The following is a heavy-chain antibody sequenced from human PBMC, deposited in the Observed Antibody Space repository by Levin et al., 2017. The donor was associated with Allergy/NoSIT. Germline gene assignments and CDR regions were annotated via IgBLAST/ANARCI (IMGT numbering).Heavy chain of an antibody. J-gene: IGHJ5*02. CDR1: GLSITSGYY. D-gene: IGHD2-21*02. CDR3: ARGKTDRNWYDP. CDR2: MYQTRST. Sequence: PSETLSLTCAVSGLSITSGYYWGWFRQPPGKGLEWIGSMYQTRSTYFNPSLKSRVTISPDTSNNQFSLRLRSVTAADTAVYYCARGKTDRNWYDPWGQGTLVTVST. V-gene: IGHV4-38-2*01.